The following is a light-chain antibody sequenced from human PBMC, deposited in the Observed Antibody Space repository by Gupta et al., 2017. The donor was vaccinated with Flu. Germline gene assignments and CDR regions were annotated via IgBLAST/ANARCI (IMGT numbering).Light chain of an antibody. J-gene: IGKJ1*01. Sequence: EIVLTQSPATLSLSPGERATLSCRASQSVSSYLAWYQQKPGQAPRLLIYDASNRATGIPARFSGSGSGTDFTLTISSLEPDDFAVYYCQQRSYGPPEWTFGQGTKVEIK. CDR1: QSVSSY. V-gene: IGKV3-11*01. CDR2: DAS. CDR3: QQRSYGPPEWT.